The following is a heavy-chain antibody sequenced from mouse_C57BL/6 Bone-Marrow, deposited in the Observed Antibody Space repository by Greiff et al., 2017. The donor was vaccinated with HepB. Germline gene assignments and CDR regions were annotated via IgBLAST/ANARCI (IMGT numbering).Heavy chain of an antibody. J-gene: IGHJ4*01. V-gene: IGHV1-78*01. CDR3: ASEKETLPHYYAMDY. Sequence: QVQLQQSDAELVKPGASVKISCKVSGYTFTDHTIHWMKQRPEQGLEWIGYIYPRDGSTKYNEKFKGKATLTADKSSSTAYMQLNSLTSEDSAVYFCASEKETLPHYYAMDYWGQGTSVTVSS. CDR1: GYTFTDHT. CDR2: IYPRDGST.